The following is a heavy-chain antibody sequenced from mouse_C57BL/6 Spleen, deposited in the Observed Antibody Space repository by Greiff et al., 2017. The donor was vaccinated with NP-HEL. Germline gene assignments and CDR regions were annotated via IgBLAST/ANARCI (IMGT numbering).Heavy chain of an antibody. J-gene: IGHJ4*01. CDR2: IDPETGGT. Sequence: ESGAELVRPGASVTLSCKASGYTFTDYEMHWVKQTPVHGLEWIGAIDPETGGTAYNQKFKGKAILTADKSSSTAYMELRSLTSEDSAVYYCTRSNDGYAMDYWGQGTSVTVSS. V-gene: IGHV1-15*01. CDR1: GYTFTDYE. CDR3: TRSNDGYAMDY. D-gene: IGHD2-12*01.